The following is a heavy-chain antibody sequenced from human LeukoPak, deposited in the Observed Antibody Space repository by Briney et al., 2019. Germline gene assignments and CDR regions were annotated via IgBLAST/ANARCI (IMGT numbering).Heavy chain of an antibody. D-gene: IGHD3-10*01. CDR3: ARRVSASGRQDY. J-gene: IGHJ4*02. CDR1: GGSITSYY. Sequence: SETLSLTCTVSGGSITSYYWSWIRQPPGKGLEWIGYIHYSGSTNCNPSLKSRVTISVDTSENQLSLRLSSVTAADTAVYYCARRVSASGRQDYWGQGTLVTVSS. V-gene: IGHV4-59*08. CDR2: IHYSGST.